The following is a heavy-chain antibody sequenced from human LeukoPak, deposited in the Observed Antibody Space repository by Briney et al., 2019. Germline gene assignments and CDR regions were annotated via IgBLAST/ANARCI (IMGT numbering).Heavy chain of an antibody. CDR1: GGSISSGGYY. CDR2: IYYSGST. D-gene: IGHD1-26*01. CDR3: ARHDGGATIDY. V-gene: IGHV4-39*01. Sequence: SETLSLTCTVSGGSISSGGYYWSWIRQHPGKGLEWIGYIYYSGSTYYNPSLKSRVTISVDTSKNQFSLKLSSVTAADTAVYYCARHDGGATIDYWGQGTLVTVSS. J-gene: IGHJ4*02.